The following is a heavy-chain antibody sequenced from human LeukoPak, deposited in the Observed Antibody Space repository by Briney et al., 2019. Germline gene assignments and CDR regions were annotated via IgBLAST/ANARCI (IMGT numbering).Heavy chain of an antibody. Sequence: ASVKVSCKASGYTFTTYNINWVRQAPGQGLEWMGWISGYNGNTNYAQKFQGRVTITADESTSTAYMELSSLRSEDTAVYYCARGGTATNYYYYYYMDVWGKGTTVTISS. V-gene: IGHV1-18*01. D-gene: IGHD5-18*01. CDR1: GYTFTTYN. CDR3: ARGGTATNYYYYYYMDV. CDR2: ISGYNGNT. J-gene: IGHJ6*03.